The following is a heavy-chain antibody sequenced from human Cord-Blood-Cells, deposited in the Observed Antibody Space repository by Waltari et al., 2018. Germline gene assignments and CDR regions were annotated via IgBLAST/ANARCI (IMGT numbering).Heavy chain of an antibody. J-gene: IGHJ4*02. CDR2: IIPIFGTA. V-gene: IGHV1-69*01. CDR1: GGSFSSFA. D-gene: IGHD4-4*01. CDR3: ARQEGVTTLLFDY. Sequence: VQLVHSSAAGWKPRASVGLSFEASGGSFSSFAIVSGRLAPGQGLECMGGIIPIFGTANYAQKFQGRVTITADESTSTAYMELSSLRSEDTSVYYCARQEGVTTLLFDYWGQGTLVTVSS.